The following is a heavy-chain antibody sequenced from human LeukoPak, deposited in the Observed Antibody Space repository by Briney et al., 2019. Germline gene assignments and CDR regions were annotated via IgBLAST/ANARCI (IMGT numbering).Heavy chain of an antibody. CDR2: IYYSGST. V-gene: IGHV4-39*07. CDR3: ARDKNHDVWFGESPFDY. J-gene: IGHJ4*02. CDR1: GGSISSSSYY. D-gene: IGHD3-10*01. Sequence: SETLSLTCTVSGGSISSSSYYWGWIRQPPGKGLEWIGSIYYSGSTYYNPSLKSRVTISVDTSKNQFSLKLSSVTAADTAVYYCARDKNHDVWFGESPFDYWGQGTLVTVSS.